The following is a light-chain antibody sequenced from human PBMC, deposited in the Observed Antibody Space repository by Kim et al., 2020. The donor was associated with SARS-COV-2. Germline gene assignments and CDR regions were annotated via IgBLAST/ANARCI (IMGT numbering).Light chain of an antibody. CDR3: CSTSNTLDYV. CDR2: DVR. J-gene: IGLJ1*01. Sequence: GQSITISCSGTSGDIGNSNSVSWYQQHSGEAPRLIIYDVRDRTSGVSARFSGSKSANMASLTISGLRSEDEADYYCCSTSNTLDYVFGSGTRVTVL. CDR1: SGDIGNSNS. V-gene: IGLV2-14*03.